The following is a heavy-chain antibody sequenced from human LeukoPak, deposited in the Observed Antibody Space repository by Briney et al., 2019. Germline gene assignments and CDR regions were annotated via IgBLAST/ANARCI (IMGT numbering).Heavy chain of an antibody. CDR2: IYHSGST. V-gene: IGHV4-38-2*02. J-gene: IGHJ4*02. Sequence: SETLSLTCTVSGYSISSGYYWGWIRQPPGKGLEWIGTIYHSGSTYYNPSLKSRVTISVDTSKNQFSLKLSSVTAADTAVYYCARDLGIAARPDYWGQGTLVTVSS. CDR1: GYSISSGYY. D-gene: IGHD6-6*01. CDR3: ARDLGIAARPDY.